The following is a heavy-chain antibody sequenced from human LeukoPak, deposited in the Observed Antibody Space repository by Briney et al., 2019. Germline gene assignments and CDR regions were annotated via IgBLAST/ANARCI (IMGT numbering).Heavy chain of an antibody. J-gene: IGHJ4*02. D-gene: IGHD2-21*01. CDR2: IRGSGGST. CDR3: VKFLPTHIVVSNYYFDY. Sequence: PVGSMRLSCAPSGFTFSSYAMSCDRQAPGRGREWVSAIRGSGGSTYYADSVKGRLTIDRDNSKHPTCLQMNSLRAEDTAVYYCVKFLPTHIVVSNYYFDYWGQGTLVTVSS. CDR1: GFTFSSYA. V-gene: IGHV3-23*01.